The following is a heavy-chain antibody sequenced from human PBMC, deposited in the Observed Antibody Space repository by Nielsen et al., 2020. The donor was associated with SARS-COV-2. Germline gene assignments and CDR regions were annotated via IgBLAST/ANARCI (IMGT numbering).Heavy chain of an antibody. Sequence: LSLTCAASGFTFSLFGFHWVRQAPGKGLEWVSIISGSDGRTYYADSVKGRFTISTDLSNNTLYLQMNSLRVEDTAMYYCAREGDTYGVRNFDYWGQGIMVTVSS. CDR3: AREGDTYGVRNFDY. D-gene: IGHD5-18*01. CDR1: GFTFSLFG. CDR2: ISGSDGRT. V-gene: IGHV3-23*01. J-gene: IGHJ4*02.